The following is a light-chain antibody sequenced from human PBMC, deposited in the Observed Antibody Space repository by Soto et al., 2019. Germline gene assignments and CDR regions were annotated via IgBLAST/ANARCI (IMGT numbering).Light chain of an antibody. J-gene: IGLJ1*01. CDR3: QSYDTSLYV. Sequence: SVLTQPPSVSGAPGQRVTISCTGSSSNIGAGYDVHWYQQLPGTAPKLLIYDNTNRPSGVPDRFSGSKSGTSASLAITGLQAEDEADYYCQSYDTSLYVFGTGTKVTVL. CDR1: SSNIGAGYD. CDR2: DNT. V-gene: IGLV1-40*01.